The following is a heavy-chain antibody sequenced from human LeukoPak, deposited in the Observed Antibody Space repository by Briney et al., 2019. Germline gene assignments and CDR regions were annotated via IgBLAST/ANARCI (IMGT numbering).Heavy chain of an antibody. CDR3: TTDLGVTAYYFDY. J-gene: IGHJ4*02. D-gene: IGHD2-21*02. Sequence: GGSLRLSCAASGFTFSNAWMSWVRQAPGKGLEWVGRIKSKTDGGTTDYAAPVKGRFTISRDDSKNTLYLQMNSLKTEDTAVYYCTTDLGVTAYYFDYWGQGPLVTVSS. V-gene: IGHV3-15*01. CDR1: GFTFSNAW. CDR2: IKSKTDGGTT.